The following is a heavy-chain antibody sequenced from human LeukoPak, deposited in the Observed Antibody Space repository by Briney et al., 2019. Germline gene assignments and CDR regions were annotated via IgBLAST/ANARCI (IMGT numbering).Heavy chain of an antibody. CDR2: IYYSGST. CDR1: GGSASSYY. D-gene: IGHD2-15*01. Sequence: SETLSLTCTVSGGSASSYYWSWIRQPPGKGLEWIGYIYYSGSTNYNPSLKSRVTISVDTSKNQFSLKLSSVTAADTAVYYCAGGYCSGGSCYSSIYYYGMDVWGQGTTVTVSS. CDR3: AGGYCSGGSCYSSIYYYGMDV. J-gene: IGHJ6*02. V-gene: IGHV4-59*02.